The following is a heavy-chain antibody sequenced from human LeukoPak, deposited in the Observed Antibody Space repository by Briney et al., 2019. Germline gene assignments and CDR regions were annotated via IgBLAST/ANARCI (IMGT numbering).Heavy chain of an antibody. V-gene: IGHV4-30-4*01. D-gene: IGHD3-10*01. CDR2: IYYSGST. Sequence: SQTLSLTCTVSGGSISSGDYYWSWIRQPPGKGLEWIGYIYYSGSTYYNPSLKSRVTISVDTSENQFSLKLSSVTAADTAVYYCARGTRYYYGSGSYYYFDYWGQGTLVTVSS. CDR3: ARGTRYYYGSGSYYYFDY. CDR1: GGSISSGDYY. J-gene: IGHJ4*02.